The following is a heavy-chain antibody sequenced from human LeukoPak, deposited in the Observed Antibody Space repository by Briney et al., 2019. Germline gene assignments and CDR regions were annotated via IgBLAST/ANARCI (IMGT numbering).Heavy chain of an antibody. J-gene: IGHJ4*02. D-gene: IGHD3-3*01. CDR2: IYYSGNT. V-gene: IGHV4-59*01. CDR1: GGSIDNYY. Sequence: SETLSRNGTGSGGSIDNYYWSWIRQPPGKGREWLGYIYYSGNTYYIPSLESRVTISVDRSKNQFFLKRSPVTAADTAVYYWGRHLWSAYHKFDYWGQGNLVTVSS. CDR3: GRHLWSAYHKFDY.